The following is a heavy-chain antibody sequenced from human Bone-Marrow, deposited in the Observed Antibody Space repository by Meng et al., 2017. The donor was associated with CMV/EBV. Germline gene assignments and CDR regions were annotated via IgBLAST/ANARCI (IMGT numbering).Heavy chain of an antibody. CDR1: FSGFY. J-gene: IGHJ5*02. CDR2: INNSGST. CDR3: ARAPKRYCSSTSCRYNWFDP. V-gene: IGHV4-34*01. Sequence: FSGFYWIWIRQPPGKGLERTVEINNSGSTNYNPSLKSRVTISVDTSKNQFSLKLSSVTAADTAVYYCARAPKRYCSSTSCRYNWFDPWGQGTLVTVSS. D-gene: IGHD2-2*01.